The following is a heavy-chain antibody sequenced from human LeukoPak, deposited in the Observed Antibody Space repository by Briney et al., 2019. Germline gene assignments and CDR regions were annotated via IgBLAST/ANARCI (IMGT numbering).Heavy chain of an antibody. Sequence: SETLSLTCTVSGGSISSGDYYWSWIRQPPGKGLEWIGYIYYSGSTYYNPSLKSRVTISVDTSKNQFSLKLSSVTAADTAVYYCTRSVAAHLEYFQHWGQGMLVTVSS. D-gene: IGHD6-6*01. V-gene: IGHV4-30-4*08. CDR3: TRSVAAHLEYFQH. CDR1: GGSISSGDYY. J-gene: IGHJ1*01. CDR2: IYYSGST.